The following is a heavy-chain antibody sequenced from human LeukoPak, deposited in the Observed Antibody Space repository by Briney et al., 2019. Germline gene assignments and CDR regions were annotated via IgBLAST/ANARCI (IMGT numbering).Heavy chain of an antibody. CDR2: IIPILGIA. V-gene: IGHV1-69*04. Sequence: SVKVSCKASGGTFSSYAISWVRQAPGQGLEWMGRIIPILGIANYAQKFQGRVTITADKSTSTAYMELSSLRSEDTAVYCCARWTYDSSGYYPQGFDYWGQGTLVTVSS. J-gene: IGHJ4*02. CDR1: GGTFSSYA. D-gene: IGHD3-22*01. CDR3: ARWTYDSSGYYPQGFDY.